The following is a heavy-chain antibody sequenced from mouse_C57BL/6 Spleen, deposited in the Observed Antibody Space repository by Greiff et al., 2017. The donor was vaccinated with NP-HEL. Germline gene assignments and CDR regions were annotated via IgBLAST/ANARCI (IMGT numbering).Heavy chain of an antibody. CDR1: GFTFSSYA. V-gene: IGHV5-4*03. Sequence: EVMLVESGGGLVKPGGSLKLSCAASGFTFSSYAMSWVRQTPEKRLEWVATISDGGSYTYYPDNVKGRFTISRDNAKNNLYLQMSHLKSEDTAMYYCARVATKKGENYAMDYWGQGTSVTVSS. CDR2: ISDGGSYT. J-gene: IGHJ4*01. CDR3: ARVATKKGENYAMDY. D-gene: IGHD1-1*01.